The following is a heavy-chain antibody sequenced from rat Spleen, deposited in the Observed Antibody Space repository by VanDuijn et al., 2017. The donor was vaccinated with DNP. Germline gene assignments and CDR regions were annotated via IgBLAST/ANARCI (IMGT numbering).Heavy chain of an antibody. CDR1: GFIFSNYW. J-gene: IGHJ3*01. D-gene: IGHD1-4*01. Sequence: EVQLVESGGGLVQPGRSLKLSCVASGFIFSNYWMTWIRQAPGKGLEWVASITNTGDSTYYSDSVKGRFTISRDNAKSTLYLQMDSLRSEDTATYYCARLLPPFAFWGQGTLVTVSS. CDR2: ITNTGDST. V-gene: IGHV5-31*01. CDR3: ARLLPPFAF.